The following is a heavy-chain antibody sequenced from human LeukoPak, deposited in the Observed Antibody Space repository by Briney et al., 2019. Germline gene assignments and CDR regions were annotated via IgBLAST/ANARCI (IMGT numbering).Heavy chain of an antibody. D-gene: IGHD3-10*01. V-gene: IGHV4-30-2*01. CDR3: ARGIYVGGSGSFNWFDP. CDR2: IYHSGST. CDR1: GGSISSGGYS. J-gene: IGHJ5*02. Sequence: SETLSLTCAVSGGSISSGGYSWSWIRQPPGKGLEWIGYIYHSGSTYYNPSLKSRVTISVDRSKNQFSLKLSSVIAADTAVYYCARGIYVGGSGSFNWFDPRGQGTLVIVSS.